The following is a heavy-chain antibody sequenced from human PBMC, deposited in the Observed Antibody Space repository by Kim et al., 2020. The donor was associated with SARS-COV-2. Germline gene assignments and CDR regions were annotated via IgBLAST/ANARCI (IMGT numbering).Heavy chain of an antibody. CDR1: GGSFSGYY. D-gene: IGHD2-15*01. V-gene: IGHV4-34*01. CDR3: ARVRYCSSQRRSGGSCYSGEDY. Sequence: SETLSLTCAVYGGSFSGYYWSWIRQPPGKGLEWIGEINHSGSTNYNPSLKSRVTISVDTSKNQFSLKLSSVTAADTAVYYCARVRYCSSQRRSGGSCYSGEDYWGQGTLVTVSS. CDR2: INHSGST. J-gene: IGHJ4*02.